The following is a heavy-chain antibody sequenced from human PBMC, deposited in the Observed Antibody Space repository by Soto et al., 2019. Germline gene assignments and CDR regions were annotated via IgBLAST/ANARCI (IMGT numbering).Heavy chain of an antibody. CDR3: ARVWGYYDILTGPL. D-gene: IGHD3-9*01. CDR2: IYYSGST. Sequence: PSETLSLTCTVSGGSISSYYWSWIRQPPGKGLEWIGYIYYSGSTNYNPSLKSRVTITVDTSKNQFSLKLSSVTAADTAVYYCARVWGYYDILTGPLWGQGTLVTSPQ. J-gene: IGHJ4*02. V-gene: IGHV4-59*01. CDR1: GGSISSYY.